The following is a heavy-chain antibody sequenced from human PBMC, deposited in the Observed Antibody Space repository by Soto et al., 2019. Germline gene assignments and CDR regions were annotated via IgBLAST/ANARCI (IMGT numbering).Heavy chain of an antibody. CDR3: AHTRIVATIWDY. CDR1: GFSLSTSGVG. D-gene: IGHD5-12*01. J-gene: IGHJ4*02. CDR2: IYWDDDK. Sequence: QITLKESGPPLVKPTQTLTLTCTFSGFSLSTSGVGVGWIRQPPGKALEWLALIYWDDDKRYSPSLKSRLTITKDTSKNQVVLTMTNMDPVDTATYYCAHTRIVATIWDYWGQGTLVTVSS. V-gene: IGHV2-5*02.